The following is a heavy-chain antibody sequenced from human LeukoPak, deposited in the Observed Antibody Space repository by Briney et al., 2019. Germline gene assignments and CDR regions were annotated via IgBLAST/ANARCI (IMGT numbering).Heavy chain of an antibody. CDR2: IYYSGST. Sequence: SETLSLTCSVSGGSISSGDYYWSWIRQPPGKGLEWIGYIYYSGSTNYNPSLKSRVTISVDTSKNQFSLKLSSVTAADTAVYYCARDSDYGDYIDYWGQGTLVTVSS. D-gene: IGHD4-17*01. CDR1: GGSISSGDYY. CDR3: ARDSDYGDYIDY. J-gene: IGHJ4*02. V-gene: IGHV4-61*08.